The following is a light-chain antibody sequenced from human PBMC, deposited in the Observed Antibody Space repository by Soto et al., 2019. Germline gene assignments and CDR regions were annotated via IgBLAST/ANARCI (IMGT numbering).Light chain of an antibody. CDR2: AAS. J-gene: IGKJ5*01. CDR3: QQLFDSPIP. Sequence: DIQLTQSPSFLSPSIGESVTITCRASQVISTSLAWYQVKPGKAPKLLIYAASTLESGVPSRFSATVSGTEFSLTITSLQPEDFATYYFQQLFDSPIPFGQGTRLEIK. CDR1: QVISTS. V-gene: IGKV1-9*01.